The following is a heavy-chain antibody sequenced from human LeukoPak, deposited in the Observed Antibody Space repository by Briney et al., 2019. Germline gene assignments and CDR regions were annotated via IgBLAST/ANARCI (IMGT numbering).Heavy chain of an antibody. CDR3: ARGADSSGYYAIFYFDY. J-gene: IGHJ4*02. CDR2: IYYSGST. Sequence: SETLSLTCTVSGYSISSYYWDWIRQPPGKGLEWIGYIYYSGSTNYNPSLKSRVTISVDTSKNQFSLKLSSVTAADTAVYYCARGADSSGYYAIFYFDYWGQGTLVTVSS. V-gene: IGHV4-59*01. CDR1: GYSISSYY. D-gene: IGHD3-22*01.